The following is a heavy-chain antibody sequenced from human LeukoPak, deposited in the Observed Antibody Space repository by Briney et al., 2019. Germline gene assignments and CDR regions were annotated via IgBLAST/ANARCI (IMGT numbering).Heavy chain of an antibody. CDR3: ARVLGMVTSYFDY. Sequence: SETLSLTCTVFGGSISSYYWSWIRQPPGKGLEWIGYIYYSGSTNYNPSLKSRVTISVDTSKNQFSLKLSSVTAADTAVYYCARVLGMVTSYFDYWGQGTLVTVSS. CDR2: IYYSGST. V-gene: IGHV4-59*01. CDR1: GGSISSYY. J-gene: IGHJ4*02. D-gene: IGHD5-18*01.